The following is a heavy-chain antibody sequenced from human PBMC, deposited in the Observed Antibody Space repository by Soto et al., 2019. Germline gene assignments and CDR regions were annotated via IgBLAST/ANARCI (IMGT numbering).Heavy chain of an antibody. D-gene: IGHD4-17*01. J-gene: IGHJ4*02. CDR2: IYYSGST. CDR1: GGSVSSYY. Sequence: PSETLSLTCTVSGGSVSSYYWSWIRQSPGKGLEWIGYIYYSGSTKYKPSLKSRVTISVDTSKNQFSLKLSSVTAADTAVYYCARTTTVTTYFDYWGQGTLVTVSS. CDR3: ARTTTVTTYFDY. V-gene: IGHV4-59*02.